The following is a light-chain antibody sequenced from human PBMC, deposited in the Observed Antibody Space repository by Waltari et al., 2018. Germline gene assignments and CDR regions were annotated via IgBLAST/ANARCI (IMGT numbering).Light chain of an antibody. CDR3: QQYYSTPPT. CDR1: QSVLYSSNNKNY. CDR2: WAS. V-gene: IGKV4-1*01. J-gene: IGKJ2*01. Sequence: DIVMTQSPDSLAVSLGERATTHCKSSQSVLYSSNNKNYLAWYQQKPGQPPKLLIYWASTRESGVPDRFSGSGSGTDFTLTISSLQAEDVAVYYCQQYYSTPPTFGQGTTLEIK.